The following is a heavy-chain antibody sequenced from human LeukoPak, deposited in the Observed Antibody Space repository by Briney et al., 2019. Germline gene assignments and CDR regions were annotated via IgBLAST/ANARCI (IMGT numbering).Heavy chain of an antibody. Sequence: PGGSLRLSCAASGFTVSSNYMSWVHQAPGKGLEWVSVIYSGGSTYYADSVKGRFTISRDNSKNTLYLQMNSLRAEDTAVYYCARAKDPASGYFDYWGQGTLVTVSS. D-gene: IGHD2-15*01. CDR1: GFTVSSNY. CDR2: IYSGGST. J-gene: IGHJ4*02. V-gene: IGHV3-66*02. CDR3: ARAKDPASGYFDY.